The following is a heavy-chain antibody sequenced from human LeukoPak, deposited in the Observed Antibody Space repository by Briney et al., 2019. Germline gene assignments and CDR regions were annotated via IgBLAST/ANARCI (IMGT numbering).Heavy chain of an antibody. D-gene: IGHD3-22*01. CDR2: ISWNSGSI. J-gene: IGHJ5*02. V-gene: IGHV3-9*01. CDR1: GFTFDDYA. CDR3: AKGVSGYQGGWFDP. Sequence: GRSLRLSCAASGFTFDDYAMHWVRQAPGKGLEWVSGISWNSGSIGYADSVKGRFTISRDNAKNSLYLQMNSLRAEDTALYYGAKGVSGYQGGWFDPWGQGTLVTVSS.